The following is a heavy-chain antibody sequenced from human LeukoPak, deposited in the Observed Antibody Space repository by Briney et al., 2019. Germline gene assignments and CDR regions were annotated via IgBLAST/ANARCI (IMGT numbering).Heavy chain of an antibody. CDR3: ARALLWFGERYNWFDP. J-gene: IGHJ5*02. D-gene: IGHD3-10*01. CDR1: GGSISTSIYF. Sequence: SETLSLTCNVSGGSISTSIYFWGWIRQPPGKGLEYVGSISYTGSAYYNPSLKSRVTISIDTSKNQFSLKLSSVTAADTAVYYCARALLWFGERYNWFDPWGQGTLVTVSS. V-gene: IGHV4-39*07. CDR2: ISYTGSA.